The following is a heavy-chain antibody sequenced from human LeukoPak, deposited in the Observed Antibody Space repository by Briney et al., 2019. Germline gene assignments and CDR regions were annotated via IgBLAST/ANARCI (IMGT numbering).Heavy chain of an antibody. V-gene: IGHV4-31*11. Sequence: SETLSLTCAVSGGSISSGGYYWSWIRQHPGKGLEWIGYIYYSGSTYYNPSLKSRVTISVDTSKNQFSLKLSSVTAADTAVYYCARADDYGGNSWGQGTLVTVSS. CDR3: ARADDYGGNS. CDR1: GGSISSGGYY. D-gene: IGHD4-23*01. J-gene: IGHJ4*02. CDR2: IYYSGST.